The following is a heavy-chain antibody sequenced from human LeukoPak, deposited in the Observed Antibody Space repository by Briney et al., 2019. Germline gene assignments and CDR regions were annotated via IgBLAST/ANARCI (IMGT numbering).Heavy chain of an antibody. CDR2: IYTSGST. D-gene: IGHD6-19*01. V-gene: IGHV4-4*07. CDR1: GGSISSYY. CDR3: ARGGVSSGWYRHYYGMDV. J-gene: IGHJ6*02. Sequence: NSSETLSLTCTVSGGSISSYYWSWIRQPAGKGLEWIGRIYTSGSTNYNPSLKSRVTMSVDTSKNQFSLKLSSVTAADTAVYYCARGGVSSGWYRHYYGMDVWGQGTTVTVSS.